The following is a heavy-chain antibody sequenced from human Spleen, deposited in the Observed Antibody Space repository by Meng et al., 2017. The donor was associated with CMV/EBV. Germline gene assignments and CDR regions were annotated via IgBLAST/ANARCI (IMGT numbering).Heavy chain of an antibody. Sequence: ASVKVSCKASGYTFTGHYLHWVRQAPGQGLECMGWINPNSGDTYYAQKFEGRVTMTRDTSISTAYMELTSLRFDDTAVYYCARCPPGSGSYRYWGQGTLVTVSS. CDR2: INPNSGDT. CDR3: ARCPPGSGSYRY. V-gene: IGHV1-2*02. J-gene: IGHJ4*02. D-gene: IGHD3-10*01. CDR1: GYTFTGHY.